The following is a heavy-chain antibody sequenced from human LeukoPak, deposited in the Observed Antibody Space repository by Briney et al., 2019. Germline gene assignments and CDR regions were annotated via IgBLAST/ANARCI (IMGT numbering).Heavy chain of an antibody. D-gene: IGHD3-9*01. V-gene: IGHV1-69*06. Sequence: VPFACQASGVTLSSYAISWVRPAPGQGREWRGGLLFVVGTANYATKIQGRVTIPADKATSTAYMAMSSLRTEDTAVYNCARTPTVRYFDWFTPGSGEWPEMNYFDYWGQGTLVTVAS. CDR2: LLFVVGTA. CDR1: GVTLSSYA. CDR3: ARTPTVRYFDWFTPGSGEWPEMNYFDY. J-gene: IGHJ4*02.